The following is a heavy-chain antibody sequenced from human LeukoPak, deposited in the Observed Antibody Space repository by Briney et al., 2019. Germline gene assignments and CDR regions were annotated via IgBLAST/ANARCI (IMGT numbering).Heavy chain of an antibody. CDR1: GFNFKNYW. CDR2: IINDGSST. D-gene: IGHD6-19*01. J-gene: IGHJ3*02. CDR3: AKEEYSSVRGAFDI. V-gene: IGHV3-74*01. Sequence: PGGSLRLSCAASGFNFKNYWMHWVRQAPGKGLEWVSRIINDGSSTTYADSVKGRFTISRDNSKNTLYLQMNSLRVEDTAVYYCAKEEYSSVRGAFDIWGQGTMVTVSS.